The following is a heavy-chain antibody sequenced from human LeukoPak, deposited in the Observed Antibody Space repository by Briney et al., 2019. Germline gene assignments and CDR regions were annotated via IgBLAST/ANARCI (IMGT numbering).Heavy chain of an antibody. CDR2: ISGSGGST. V-gene: IGHV3-23*01. Sequence: GGSLRLSCTASGFTFSSYAMSWVRQAPGKGLEWVSAISGSGGSTYYADSVKGRFTISRDNSKNTLYLQMNSLRAEDTAVYYCAKALWSGYSRSAFDIWGQGTMVTVSS. D-gene: IGHD3-3*01. CDR1: GFTFSSYA. J-gene: IGHJ3*02. CDR3: AKALWSGYSRSAFDI.